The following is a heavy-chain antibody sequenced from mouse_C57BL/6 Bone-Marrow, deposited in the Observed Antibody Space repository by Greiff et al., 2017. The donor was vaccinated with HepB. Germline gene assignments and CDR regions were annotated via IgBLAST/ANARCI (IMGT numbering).Heavy chain of an antibody. CDR1: GYTFTSYW. CDR3: ARRGAYGGYYPWYFDV. CDR2: IHPNSGST. V-gene: IGHV1-64*01. J-gene: IGHJ1*03. D-gene: IGHD2-3*01. Sequence: QVQLQQPGAELVKPGASVKLSCKASGYTFTSYWMHWVKQRPGQGLEWIGMIHPNSGSTNYNEKFKSKATLTVDKSSSTAYMQLSSLTSEDSAVYDCARRGAYGGYYPWYFDVWGTGTTVTVSS.